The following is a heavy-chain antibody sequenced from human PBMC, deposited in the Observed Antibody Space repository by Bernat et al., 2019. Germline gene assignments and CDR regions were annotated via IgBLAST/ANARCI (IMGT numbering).Heavy chain of an antibody. J-gene: IGHJ4*02. Sequence: EVQLVESGGGLVQPGGSLRLSCAASGFTFSSYEMNCVRQAPGKGLEWVSYISTSGSTIYYADSVKGRFTISRDTAKNSVELQMNSLRAEDTAIYYCARVGRVADIDYWGQGTLVAVSS. CDR3: ARVGRVADIDY. D-gene: IGHD6-19*01. V-gene: IGHV3-48*03. CDR2: ISTSGSTI. CDR1: GFTFSSYE.